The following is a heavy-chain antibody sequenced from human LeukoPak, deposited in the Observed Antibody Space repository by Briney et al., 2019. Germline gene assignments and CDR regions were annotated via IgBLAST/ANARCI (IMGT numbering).Heavy chain of an antibody. CDR1: GSTFSNFW. CDR2: IRGNGNDK. V-gene: IGHV3-7*03. D-gene: IGHD3-22*01. CDR3: ARDYNYCPADS. Sequence: GGSLRLSCTVSGSTFSNFWMTWVRQTSGKGLEWVANIRGNGNDKNYVDSVKGRFTISRDNAKNSFYLQMNSLRADDTAVYYCARDYNYCPADSWGQGTLVTVSS. J-gene: IGHJ4*02.